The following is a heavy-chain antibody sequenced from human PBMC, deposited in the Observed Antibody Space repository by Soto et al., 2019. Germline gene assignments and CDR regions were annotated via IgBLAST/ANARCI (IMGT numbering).Heavy chain of an antibody. CDR1: GFSLSTSGMR. CDR2: LNWDDYK. CDR3: ARTCIVGAAVERHLDY. Sequence: SGPTLVNPTQTLTLTCTVSGFSLSTSGMRVNWIRQPPGQAPEWLAHLNWDDYKVYSTSLKTRLRISKDPSKNQVVLTMTIMDPGDTATYYCARTCIVGAAVERHLDYWGQGILVTVSS. J-gene: IGHJ4*02. D-gene: IGHD1-26*01. V-gene: IGHV2-70*04.